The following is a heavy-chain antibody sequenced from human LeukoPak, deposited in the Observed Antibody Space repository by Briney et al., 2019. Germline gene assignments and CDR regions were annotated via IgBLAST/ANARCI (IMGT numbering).Heavy chain of an antibody. J-gene: IGHJ6*02. V-gene: IGHV3-48*04. Sequence: GRSLRLSCAVSGFTFSSYAMHWVRQAPGKGLEWVSYISSSGSTIYYADSVKGRFTISRDNAKNSLYLQMNSLRAEDTAVYYCAREYCGGDCYSSLYGMDVWGQGTTVTVSS. D-gene: IGHD2-21*02. CDR1: GFTFSSYA. CDR3: AREYCGGDCYSSLYGMDV. CDR2: ISSSGSTI.